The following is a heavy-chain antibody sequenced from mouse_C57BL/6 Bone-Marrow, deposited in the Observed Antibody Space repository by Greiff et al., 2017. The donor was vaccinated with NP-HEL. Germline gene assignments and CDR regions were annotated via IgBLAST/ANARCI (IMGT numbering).Heavy chain of an antibody. D-gene: IGHD3-2*02. J-gene: IGHJ4*01. Sequence: VQLQQPGAELVKPGASVKLSCKASGYTFTSYWMQWVKQRPGQGLEWIGEIDPSDSYTNYNQKFKGKATLTVDTSSSTAYMQLSSLTSEDSAVYYCARGGRQLRRGDYYAMDYWGQGTTVTVSS. CDR3: ARGGRQLRRGDYYAMDY. V-gene: IGHV1-50*01. CDR2: IDPSDSYT. CDR1: GYTFTSYW.